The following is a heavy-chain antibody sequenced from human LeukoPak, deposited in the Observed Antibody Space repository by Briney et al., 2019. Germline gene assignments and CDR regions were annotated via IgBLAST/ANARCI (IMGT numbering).Heavy chain of an antibody. CDR1: GGSFSGYY. D-gene: IGHD2-15*01. Sequence: PSETLSLTCAVYGGSFSGYYWSWIHQPPGKGLEWIGEINHSGSTNYNPSLKSRVTISVDTSKNQFSLKLSSVTAADTAVYYCARDYGSGSWGQGTLVTVSS. J-gene: IGHJ4*02. V-gene: IGHV4-34*01. CDR3: ARDYGSGS. CDR2: INHSGST.